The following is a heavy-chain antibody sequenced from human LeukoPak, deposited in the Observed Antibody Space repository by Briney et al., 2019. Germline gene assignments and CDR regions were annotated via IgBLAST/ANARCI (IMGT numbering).Heavy chain of an antibody. J-gene: IGHJ4*02. CDR2: IYSGGST. CDR3: AKNNYYGSGSYYKGGFDY. V-gene: IGHV3-53*01. D-gene: IGHD3-10*01. CDR1: GFTFSSNY. Sequence: PGGSLRLSCAASGFTFSSNYMSWVRQAPGKGLEWVSVIYSGGSTYYADSVKGRFTISRDNSKNTLYLQMNSLRAEDTAVYYCAKNNYYGSGSYYKGGFDYWGQGTLVTVSA.